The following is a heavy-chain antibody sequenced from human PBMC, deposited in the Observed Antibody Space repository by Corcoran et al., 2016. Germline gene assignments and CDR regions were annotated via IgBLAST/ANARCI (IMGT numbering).Heavy chain of an antibody. CDR3: ARDWQQPWAFDI. Sequence: QLQLQESGPGLVKPSETLSLTCTVSGSSISSSSYYWGWIRQPPGKGLEWIGSIYYSGSTYYNPSLKSRVTISVDTSKNQFYLKLSSVTAADTAVYYCARDWQQPWAFDIWGQGTMVTVSS. CDR1: GSSISSSSYY. V-gene: IGHV4-39*07. J-gene: IGHJ3*02. CDR2: IYYSGST. D-gene: IGHD6-13*01.